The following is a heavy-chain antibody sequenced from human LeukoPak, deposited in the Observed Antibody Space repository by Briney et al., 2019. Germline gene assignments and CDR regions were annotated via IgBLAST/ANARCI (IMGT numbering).Heavy chain of an antibody. D-gene: IGHD1-1*01. Sequence: ASVKVSCKASGYTFTGYYMHWVRQAPGQGLEWIGWINPNSGGTNYAQKFQGRVTMTRDTSLSTAHMELSRLRSDDTAVYNCASAECVYKPFDNAALDVWGQGTMVTDSS. CDR1: GYTFTGYY. CDR2: INPNSGGT. J-gene: IGHJ3*01. V-gene: IGHV1-2*02. CDR3: ASAECVYKPFDNAALDV.